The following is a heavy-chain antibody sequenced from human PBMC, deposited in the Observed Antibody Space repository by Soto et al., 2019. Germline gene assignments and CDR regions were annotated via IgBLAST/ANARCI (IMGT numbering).Heavy chain of an antibody. CDR2: IIPMYNKP. CDR3: ARDYSGGYYYAMDV. CDR1: GGTFTTYA. D-gene: IGHD4-4*01. Sequence: QVQLVQSGAEVKKPGSSVRVSCQASGGTFTTYAFNWVRQAPGQGLEWMGGIIPMYNKPNYAPNFLGRVTISADPSTSTAYMELTTLRSEDTAVYFCARDYSGGYYYAMDVWGQGTTVTVSS. J-gene: IGHJ6*02. V-gene: IGHV1-69*01.